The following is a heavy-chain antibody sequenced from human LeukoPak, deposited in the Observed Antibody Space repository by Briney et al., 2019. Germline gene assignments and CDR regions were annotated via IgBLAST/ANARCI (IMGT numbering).Heavy chain of an antibody. CDR1: GGSISSGGYY. CDR3: ARTVAGKLVFGY. Sequence: SETLSLTCTVSGGSISSGGYYWGWIRQPPGKGLEWIGNIYYSGSTYDNPSLKSRVTISVDTSQNQFSLKLSSVTAADTAVFYCARTVAGKLVFGYWGQGTLVTVSS. CDR2: IYYSGST. D-gene: IGHD6-19*01. J-gene: IGHJ4*02. V-gene: IGHV4-39*07.